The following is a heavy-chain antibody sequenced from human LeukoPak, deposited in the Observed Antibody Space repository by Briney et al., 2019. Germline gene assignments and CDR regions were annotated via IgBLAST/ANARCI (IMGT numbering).Heavy chain of an antibody. Sequence: PGGSLRLSCATSGFTFSSYAMSWVRQAPGKGLEWVSSISGSGGSTYYADSVKGRFTISRDNSKNTLYLQMNSLRAEDTAVYYCAKTGRPWRGITMIVVVIKPGGYFDYWGQGTLVTVSS. CDR1: GFTFSSYA. D-gene: IGHD3-22*01. V-gene: IGHV3-23*01. CDR3: AKTGRPWRGITMIVVVIKPGGYFDY. CDR2: ISGSGGST. J-gene: IGHJ4*02.